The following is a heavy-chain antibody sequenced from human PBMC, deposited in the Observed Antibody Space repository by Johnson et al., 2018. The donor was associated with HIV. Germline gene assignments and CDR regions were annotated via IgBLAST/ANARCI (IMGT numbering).Heavy chain of an antibody. CDR3: TTAIVIDALDI. CDR2: ISGSGGST. D-gene: IGHD3-16*02. Sequence: EVQLVESGGGVVRPGGSLRLSCAASGFTFSSYAMSWVRQAPGKGLEWVSAISGSGGSTYYADSVKGRFTISRDNSKNTAYLQMNSLKTEDTAVYYCTTAIVIDALDIWGQGTMVTVSS. J-gene: IGHJ3*02. CDR1: GFTFSSYA. V-gene: IGHV3-23*04.